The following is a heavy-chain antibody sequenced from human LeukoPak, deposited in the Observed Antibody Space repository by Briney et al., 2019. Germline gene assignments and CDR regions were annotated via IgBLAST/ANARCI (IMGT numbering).Heavy chain of an antibody. J-gene: IGHJ5*02. Sequence: ASVEVSCKASGGTFSSYAISWVRQAPGQGLEWMGGIIPIFGTANYAQKFQGRVTITADESTSTAYMELSSLRSEDTAVYYCATRAFWSGYSSGAWFDPWGQGTLVTVSS. V-gene: IGHV1-69*01. CDR1: GGTFSSYA. CDR3: ATRAFWSGYSSGAWFDP. CDR2: IIPIFGTA. D-gene: IGHD3-3*01.